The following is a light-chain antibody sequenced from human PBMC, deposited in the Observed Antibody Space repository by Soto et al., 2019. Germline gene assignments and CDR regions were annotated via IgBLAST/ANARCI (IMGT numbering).Light chain of an antibody. CDR1: SGHSSYI. J-gene: IGLJ3*02. CDR2: LEGSGSY. Sequence: QSVLTQSSSASASLGSSVKLTCTLSSGHSSYIIAWHQQQPGKAPRYLMKLEGSGSYNKGSGVHDRFSGSSSGADRYLTISNLQFEYEADYYCGTWDGNTRVFGGGTKLTVL. CDR3: GTWDGNTRV. V-gene: IGLV4-60*02.